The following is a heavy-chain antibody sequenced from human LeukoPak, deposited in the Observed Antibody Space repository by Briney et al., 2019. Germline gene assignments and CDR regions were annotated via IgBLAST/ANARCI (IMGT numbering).Heavy chain of an antibody. V-gene: IGHV4-4*07. Sequence: SETLSLTCTVSGYSISSGYYWSWIRQPAGKGLEWIGRIYTSGSTNYNPSLKSRVTMSVDTSKNQFSLKLSSVTAADTAVYYCARDSVLSLWFGELLYFEYWGQGTLVTVSS. J-gene: IGHJ4*02. CDR1: GYSISSGYY. CDR3: ARDSVLSLWFGELLYFEY. D-gene: IGHD3-10*01. CDR2: IYTSGST.